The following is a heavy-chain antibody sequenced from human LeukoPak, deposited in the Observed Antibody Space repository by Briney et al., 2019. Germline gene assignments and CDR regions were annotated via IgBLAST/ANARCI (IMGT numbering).Heavy chain of an antibody. CDR1: GGTFSSYA. Sequence: SVKVSCKASGGTFSSYAISWVRQAPGQGLEWMGGIIPIFGTANYAQKFQGRVTITADESTSTAYMELSSLRSEDTAVYYCASSLGGPNWFDPWGQGTLVIVSS. D-gene: IGHD1-26*01. CDR3: ASSLGGPNWFDP. V-gene: IGHV1-69*13. CDR2: IIPIFGTA. J-gene: IGHJ5*02.